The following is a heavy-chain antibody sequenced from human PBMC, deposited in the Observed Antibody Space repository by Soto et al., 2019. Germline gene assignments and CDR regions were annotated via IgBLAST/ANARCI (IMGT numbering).Heavy chain of an antibody. CDR1: GGSIRSGGYY. V-gene: IGHV4-31*03. Sequence: PSETLSLTCSVSGGSIRSGGYYWSWIRQHPGKGLEWIGYIYYSGSTYYNPSLKSRVTISVDTSKNQFSLKLSSVTAADTAVYYCARAGLPRYYYDSSGSLLGPLFDYWGQGTLVTVSS. CDR3: ARAGLPRYYYDSSGSLLGPLFDY. D-gene: IGHD3-22*01. J-gene: IGHJ4*02. CDR2: IYYSGST.